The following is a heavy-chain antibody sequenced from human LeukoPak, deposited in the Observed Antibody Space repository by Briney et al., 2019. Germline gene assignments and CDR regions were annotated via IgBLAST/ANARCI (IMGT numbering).Heavy chain of an antibody. CDR3: AREGGFYRPLDY. D-gene: IGHD6-25*01. CDR2: VHLDGRT. Sequence: SETLSLTCGVSGGAVSSTNWWTWIRQPPGKGLEWIGEVHLDGRTNFNPSLKSRLTMSVDLSENHVSLKLTSVTAADTAVYYCAREGGFYRPLDYSGQGTLVTVSS. V-gene: IGHV4-4*02. J-gene: IGHJ4*02. CDR1: GGAVSSTNW.